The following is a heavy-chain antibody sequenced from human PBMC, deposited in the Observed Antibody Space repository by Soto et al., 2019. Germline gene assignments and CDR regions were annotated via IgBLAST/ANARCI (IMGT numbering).Heavy chain of an antibody. J-gene: IGHJ6*02. CDR2: IDPSDSYT. D-gene: IGHD3-3*01. V-gene: IGHV5-10-1*01. Sequence: GESLKVSCKGSGYSFTSYGSSWVRQMPGKGLEWMGRIDPSDSYTNYSPSFQGHVTISADKSISTAYLQWSSLKASDTAMYYCARHNTIFGVTIYGMDVWGQGTTVTVSS. CDR3: ARHNTIFGVTIYGMDV. CDR1: GYSFTSYG.